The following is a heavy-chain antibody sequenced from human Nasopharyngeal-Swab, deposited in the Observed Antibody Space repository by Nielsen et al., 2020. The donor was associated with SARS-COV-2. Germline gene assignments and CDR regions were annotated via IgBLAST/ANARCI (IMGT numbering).Heavy chain of an antibody. D-gene: IGHD4-11*01. J-gene: IGHJ4*02. V-gene: IGHV3-23*01. CDR2: TTNSGGST. CDR3: AKDKAHSTFDY. CDR1: GFTFSNYV. Sequence: AWVACGFTFSNYVMNWVRQAPGKGLEWVSATTNSGGSTYYADSVKGRFTISRDNSKNTLFLQMNSLRAEDTAVYYCAKDKAHSTFDYWGQGTLVTVSS.